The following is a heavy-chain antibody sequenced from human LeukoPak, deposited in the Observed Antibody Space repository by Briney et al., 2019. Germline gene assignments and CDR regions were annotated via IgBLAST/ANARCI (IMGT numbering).Heavy chain of an antibody. J-gene: IGHJ4*02. CDR1: GFTFSSYA. V-gene: IGHV3-23*01. D-gene: IGHD3-16*02. CDR2: ISGSGGST. Sequence: GGSLRLSCAASGFTFSSYAMSWVRQAPGKGLEWVSAISGSGGSTYYADSVKGRFTISRDNSKNTLYLQMNSLRAEDTAVYYCAKDPFPMITFGGVIVRLDYWGQGTLVTVSS. CDR3: AKDPFPMITFGGVIVRLDY.